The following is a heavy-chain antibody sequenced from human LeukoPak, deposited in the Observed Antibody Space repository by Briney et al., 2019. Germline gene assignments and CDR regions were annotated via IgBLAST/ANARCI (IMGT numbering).Heavy chain of an antibody. V-gene: IGHV3-74*01. CDR3: ARDGAGWSRFDC. Sequence: GESLKISCAASGFTFSSYWMHWVRQAPGKGLVWVSRINSDGSSTSYADSVKGRFTISRDNSKNTLFLQMNSLRTEDTAVYYCARDGAGWSRFDCWGQGSLVAVSS. CDR2: INSDGSST. CDR1: GFTFSSYW. D-gene: IGHD2-15*01. J-gene: IGHJ4*02.